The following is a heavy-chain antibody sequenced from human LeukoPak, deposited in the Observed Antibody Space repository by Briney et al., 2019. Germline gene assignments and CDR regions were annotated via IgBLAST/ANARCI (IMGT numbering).Heavy chain of an antibody. Sequence: GGSLRLSCAASGFTVSDYWMSWVRQAPGKGPAWVANINGDASKIYYVDSVKGRFTISRDNAKKSLYLQMNSLKADDTAVYYCARDGSSFDYWGQGVLVTVSS. CDR3: ARDGSSFDY. CDR1: GFTVSDYW. D-gene: IGHD2-15*01. V-gene: IGHV3-7*01. CDR2: INGDASKI. J-gene: IGHJ4*02.